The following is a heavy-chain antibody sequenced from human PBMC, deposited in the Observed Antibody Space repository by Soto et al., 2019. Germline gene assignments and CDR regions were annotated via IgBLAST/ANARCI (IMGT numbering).Heavy chain of an antibody. Sequence: QVQLVQSGAEVKKPGSSVKVSCKASGGTFSSYTISWVRQAPGQGLEWMGRIIPILGIANYAQKFQGRVTIAGDKSTSTAYMELSSLRAEDTAVYYCERERDNDQERYYYYYYMDVWGKGTTVTVSS. CDR3: ERERDNDQERYYYYYYMDV. CDR1: GGTFSSYT. CDR2: IIPILGIA. J-gene: IGHJ6*03. V-gene: IGHV1-69*08. D-gene: IGHD1-1*01.